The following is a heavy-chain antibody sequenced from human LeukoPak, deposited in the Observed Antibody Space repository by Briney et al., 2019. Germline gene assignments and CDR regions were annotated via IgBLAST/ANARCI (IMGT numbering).Heavy chain of an antibody. Sequence: GGSLRLSCAASGFTFSSYAMHWVRQAPGKGLEWVAVISYDGSNKYYADSVKGRFTISRDNSKNTLYLQMNSLRAEDTAVYYCARDPDYDILTGYYPTLDYWGQGTLVTVSS. J-gene: IGHJ4*02. CDR3: ARDPDYDILTGYYPTLDY. V-gene: IGHV3-30-3*01. CDR1: GFTFSSYA. D-gene: IGHD3-9*01. CDR2: ISYDGSNK.